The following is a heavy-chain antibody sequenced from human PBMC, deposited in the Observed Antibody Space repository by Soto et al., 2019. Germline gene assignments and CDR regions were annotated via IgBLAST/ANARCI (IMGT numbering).Heavy chain of an antibody. V-gene: IGHV1-58*01. J-gene: IGHJ6*02. CDR3: AADSWGGYYYYGMDV. D-gene: IGHD7-27*01. CDR1: GFTFTSSA. Sequence: QMQLVQSGPEVKKPGTSVKVSCKASGFTFTSSAVQWVRQARGQRLEWIGWIVVGSGNTNYAQKLRERVTITGDMSTSTAYMERSSLRPEDRAVYYCAADSWGGYYYYGMDVGAQGTTVPVSS. CDR2: IVVGSGNT.